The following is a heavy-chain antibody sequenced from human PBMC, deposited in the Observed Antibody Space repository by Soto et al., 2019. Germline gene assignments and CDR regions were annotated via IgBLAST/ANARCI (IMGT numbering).Heavy chain of an antibody. J-gene: IGHJ4*02. Sequence: GASVKVSCKASGYTFTSYYMHWVRQAPGQGLEWMGIINPSGGSTSYAQKFQGRVTMTRDTSTSTVYMELSSLRSEDTAVYYCARGVYDFWSGYWSGQIDDSGQATRVTVAS. CDR1: GYTFTSYY. CDR2: INPSGGST. CDR3: ARGVYDFWSGYWSGQIDD. D-gene: IGHD3-3*01. V-gene: IGHV1-46*01.